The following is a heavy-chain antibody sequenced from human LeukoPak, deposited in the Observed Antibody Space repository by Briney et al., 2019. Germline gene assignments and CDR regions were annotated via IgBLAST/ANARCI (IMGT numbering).Heavy chain of an antibody. Sequence: SETLSLTCAVYGGSFSGYYWSWIRQPPGKGLEWIGEINHSGSTYYNPSLKSRVTISVDTSKNQFSLKLSSVTAADTAVYYCARGGYYGSGSYYYYYYYMDVWGKGTTVTVSS. CDR3: ARGGYYGSGSYYYYYYYMDV. J-gene: IGHJ6*03. V-gene: IGHV4-34*01. CDR1: GGSFSGYY. D-gene: IGHD3-10*01. CDR2: INHSGST.